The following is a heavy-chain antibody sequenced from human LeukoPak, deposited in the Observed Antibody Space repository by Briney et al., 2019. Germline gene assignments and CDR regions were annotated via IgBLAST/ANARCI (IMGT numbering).Heavy chain of an antibody. CDR1: GFTFDDYT. CDR3: AKDGTGTTSYYYYYYMDV. Sequence: GGSLRLSCAASGFTFDDYTMHWVRHAPGKGLEWVSLISWDGGSTYYADSVRGRFTISRDNSKNSLYLQMNSLRTEDTALYYCAKDGTGTTSYYYYYYMDVWGKGTTVTVSS. V-gene: IGHV3-43*01. CDR2: ISWDGGST. J-gene: IGHJ6*03. D-gene: IGHD1-7*01.